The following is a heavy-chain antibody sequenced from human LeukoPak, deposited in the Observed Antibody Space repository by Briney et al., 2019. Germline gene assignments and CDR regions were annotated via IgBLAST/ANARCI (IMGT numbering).Heavy chain of an antibody. D-gene: IGHD3-16*01. V-gene: IGHV4-59*01. CDR1: GGSISSYY. Sequence: SETLSLTCTVSGGSISSYYWSWIRQPPGKGLEWIGYIYYSGSTNYNPSLKSRVTISVDTSKNQFSLKLSSVTAADTAVYYCARGGSRVFDYWGKGTLVTVSS. J-gene: IGHJ4*02. CDR3: ARGGSRVFDY. CDR2: IYYSGST.